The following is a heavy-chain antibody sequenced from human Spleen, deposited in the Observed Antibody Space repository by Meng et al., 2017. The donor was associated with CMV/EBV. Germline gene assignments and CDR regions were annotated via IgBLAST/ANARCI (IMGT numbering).Heavy chain of an antibody. CDR1: GGSFSGYY. CDR3: ARLYSGSYSDYFDY. J-gene: IGHJ4*02. V-gene: IGHV4-34*01. Sequence: GSLRLSCAVYGGSFSGYYWSWIRQPPGKGLEWIGEINHSGSINYNPSLKSRVTISVDTSKNQFSLNLSSVIAADTAVYYCARLYSGSYSDYFDYWGQGTLVTVSS. D-gene: IGHD1-26*01. CDR2: INHSGSI.